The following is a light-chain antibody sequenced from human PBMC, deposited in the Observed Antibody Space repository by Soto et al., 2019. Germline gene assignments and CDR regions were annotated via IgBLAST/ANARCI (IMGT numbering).Light chain of an antibody. V-gene: IGKV1-39*01. CDR3: QQSYSTPWT. J-gene: IGKJ1*01. CDR2: DAS. Sequence: DIQMTQSPSSLSASVGDRVTITCRASQSISSYLNWYQQKPGKAPKFLIYDASSLQSGVPSRFSSSGSGTDFTLTISSLQPEDFATYYCQQSYSTPWTFGQGTKVEIK. CDR1: QSISSY.